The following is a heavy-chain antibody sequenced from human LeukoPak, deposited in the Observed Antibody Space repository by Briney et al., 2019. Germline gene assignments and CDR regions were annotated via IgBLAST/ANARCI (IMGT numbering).Heavy chain of an antibody. CDR2: IYSTGST. CDR3: AKRAGPFDS. J-gene: IGHJ5*01. CDR1: GGFISGYY. D-gene: IGHD6-13*01. V-gene: IGHV4-59*12. Sequence: PSETLSLTCSVSGGFISGYYWTWIRQPPGKRLEWLGYIYSTGSTNYNPSLTSRVTVSLDKSKKTFSLRLSSVTAADTAVYYCAKRAGPFDSWGQGILVTVSS.